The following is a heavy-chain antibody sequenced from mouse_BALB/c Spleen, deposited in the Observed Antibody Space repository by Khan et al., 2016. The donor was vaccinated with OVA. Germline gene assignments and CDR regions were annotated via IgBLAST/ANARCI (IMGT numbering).Heavy chain of an antibody. V-gene: IGHV2-6-5*01. CDR2: IWGGGIT. J-gene: IGHJ2*01. CDR1: GFSLTDYG. Sequence: QMQLEESGPGLVAPSQSLSITCTVSGFSLTDYGVSWIRQPPGKGLEWLGVIWGGGITYYNSALKSRLSISKDNSKSQVFLKMNSLQTDDTAMYCCAKHLILDPYYFDYWGQGTTLPVSS. CDR3: AKHLILDPYYFDY.